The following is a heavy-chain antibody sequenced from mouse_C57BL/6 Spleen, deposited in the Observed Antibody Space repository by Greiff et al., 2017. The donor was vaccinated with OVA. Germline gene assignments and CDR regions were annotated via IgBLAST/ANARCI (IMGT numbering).Heavy chain of an antibody. Sequence: EVNVVESEGGLVQPGSSMKLSCTASGFTFSDYYMAWVRQVPEKGLEWVANINYDGSSTYYLDSLKSRFIISRDNAKNILYLQMSSLKSEDTATYYCARDGYYGMDYWGQGTSVTVSS. J-gene: IGHJ4*01. V-gene: IGHV5-16*01. CDR3: ARDGYYGMDY. CDR2: INYDGSST. CDR1: GFTFSDYY.